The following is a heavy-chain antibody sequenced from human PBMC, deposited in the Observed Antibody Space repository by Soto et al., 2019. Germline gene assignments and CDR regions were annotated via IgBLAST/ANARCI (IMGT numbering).Heavy chain of an antibody. CDR2: IWYDGSNK. Sequence: QVQLVESGGGVVQPGRSLRLSCAASGFTFSSYGMHWVRQAPGKGLEWVAVIWYDGSNKYYADSVKGRFTISRDNSKNTLYLQMNSLRAEDTAVYYCARDGPGIRGDCTDYWGQGTLVTVSS. J-gene: IGHJ4*02. V-gene: IGHV3-33*01. D-gene: IGHD2-8*01. CDR3: ARDGPGIRGDCTDY. CDR1: GFTFSSYG.